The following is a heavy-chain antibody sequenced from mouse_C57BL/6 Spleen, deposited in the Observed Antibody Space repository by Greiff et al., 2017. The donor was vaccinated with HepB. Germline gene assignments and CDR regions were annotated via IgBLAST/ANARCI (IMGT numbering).Heavy chain of an antibody. D-gene: IGHD1-1*01. V-gene: IGHV5-17*01. J-gene: IGHJ2*01. CDR2: ISSGSSTI. Sequence: DVKLVESGGGLVKPGGSLKLSCAASGFTFSDYGMHWVRQAPEKGLEWVAYISSGSSTIYYADTVKGRFTISRDNAKNTLSLQMTSLRSEDTAMYYCARGGSSPFDYWGQGTTLTFSS. CDR1: GFTFSDYG. CDR3: ARGGSSPFDY.